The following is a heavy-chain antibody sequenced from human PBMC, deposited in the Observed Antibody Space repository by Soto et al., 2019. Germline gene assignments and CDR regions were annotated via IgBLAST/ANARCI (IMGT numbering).Heavy chain of an antibody. CDR2: IIPIFGTA. D-gene: IGHD2-21*02. CDR3: ARSRGVVTATEGYFDL. J-gene: IGHJ2*01. Sequence: QVQLVQSGAEVKKPGSSVKVSCKASGGTFSSYAISWVRQAPGQGLEWMGGIIPIFGTANYAQKFQGRVTITXXEXTXXAYMELSSLRSEDTAVYYCARSRGVVTATEGYFDLWGRGTLVTVSS. V-gene: IGHV1-69*05. CDR1: GGTFSSYA.